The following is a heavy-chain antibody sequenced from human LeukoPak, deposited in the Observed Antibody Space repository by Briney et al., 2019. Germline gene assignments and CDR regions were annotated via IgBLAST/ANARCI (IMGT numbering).Heavy chain of an antibody. J-gene: IGHJ4*02. CDR3: AADGYNSGYFAY. CDR1: GFTFSSYG. CDR2: ISYDGSNK. V-gene: IGHV3-30*03. D-gene: IGHD5-24*01. Sequence: GGSRRLSCAASGFTFSSYGMHWVRQAPGKGLEWVAVISYDGSNKYYADSVKGRFTISRDNAKNSLYLQMNSLRAEDTAVYYCAADGYNSGYFAYWGQGTLVTVSS.